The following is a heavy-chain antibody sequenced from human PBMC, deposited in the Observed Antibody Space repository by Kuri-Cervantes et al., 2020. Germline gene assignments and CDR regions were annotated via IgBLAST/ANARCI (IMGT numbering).Heavy chain of an antibody. J-gene: IGHJ6*02. Sequence: GESLKISCAASGITFSSYSMNWVRQAPGKGLEWVSSISSSSSYIYYADSVKGRFTISRDNAKNSLYLQMNSLRAEDTAVYYCARDMAENYYYYYGMDVWGQGTTVTCSS. CDR1: GITFSSYS. CDR3: ARDMAENYYYYYGMDV. V-gene: IGHV3-21*01. CDR2: ISSSSSYI. D-gene: IGHD1-14*01.